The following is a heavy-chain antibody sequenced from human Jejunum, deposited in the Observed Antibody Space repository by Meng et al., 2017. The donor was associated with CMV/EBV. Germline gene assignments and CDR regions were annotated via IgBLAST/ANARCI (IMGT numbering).Heavy chain of an antibody. V-gene: IGHV3-74*01. D-gene: IGHD5-24*01. CDR3: ARDARDYHGMDV. Sequence: SRFTVSNYRMHWGRQAPGKGLVWVSRINGDGSSTAYADSVKGRFTISRDNAKNTLYLQMNSLRTEDTAVYYCARDARDYHGMDVWGHGTTVTVSS. J-gene: IGHJ6*02. CDR1: RFTVSNYR. CDR2: INGDGSST.